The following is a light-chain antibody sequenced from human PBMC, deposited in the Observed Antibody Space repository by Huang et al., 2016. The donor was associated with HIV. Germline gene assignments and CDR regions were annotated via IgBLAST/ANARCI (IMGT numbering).Light chain of an antibody. CDR2: GAS. V-gene: IGKV3-20*01. Sequence: EIVLTQSPGTLSLSPGERATLSCRASQSVSSSYLAWYQQKPGQSPRLRLYGASTRATGIPDRFSGSGSWTDFTLTISRLEPEDFAVYYCQQYGRSPPYTFGQGTKLEIK. CDR3: QQYGRSPPYT. J-gene: IGKJ2*01. CDR1: QSVSSSY.